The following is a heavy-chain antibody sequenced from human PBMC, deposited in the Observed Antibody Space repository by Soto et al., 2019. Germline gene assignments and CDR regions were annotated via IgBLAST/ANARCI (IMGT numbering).Heavy chain of an antibody. D-gene: IGHD6-13*01. J-gene: IGHJ4*02. CDR3: AAGEASSRNLAPYYLDF. CDR1: GYTFTGYY. V-gene: IGHV4-59*01. CDR2: IHYSGTT. Sequence: SCKASGYTFTGYYMHWIRQPPGKGLEWIGYIHYSGTTSFFPSYNLPLRSRVTISEDTSKNQFSLKLLSVTTADTAVYFCAAGEASSRNLAPYYLDFWGQGTLVTVSS.